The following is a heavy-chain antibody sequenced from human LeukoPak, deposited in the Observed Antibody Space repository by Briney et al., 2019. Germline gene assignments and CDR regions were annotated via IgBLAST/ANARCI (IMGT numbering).Heavy chain of an antibody. CDR3: ARVGFGELLSPFDY. Sequence: SETLSLTCTVSGGSISSYYWSWIRQPPGKGLERIGYIYYSGSTNYNPSLKSRVTISVDTSKNQFSLKLSSVTAADTAVYYCARVGFGELLSPFDYWGQGTLVTVSS. CDR1: GGSISSYY. J-gene: IGHJ4*02. V-gene: IGHV4-59*01. CDR2: IYYSGST. D-gene: IGHD3-10*01.